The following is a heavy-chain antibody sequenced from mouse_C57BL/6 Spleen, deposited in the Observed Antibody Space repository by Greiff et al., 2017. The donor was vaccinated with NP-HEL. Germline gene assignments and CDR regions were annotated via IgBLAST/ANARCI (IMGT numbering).Heavy chain of an antibody. CDR2: IYPGGGYT. V-gene: IGHV1-63*01. Sequence: QVQLQQSGAELVRPGTSVKMSCTASGYTFTNYWIGWAKQRPGHGLEWIGVIYPGGGYTNYNEKFKGKATLTADTSSSTAYMQYSSRTSEDSAIYDSANYYGRSWFAGWGQGTLVTGSA. D-gene: IGHD1-1*01. CDR3: ANYYGRSWFAG. CDR1: GYTFTNYW. J-gene: IGHJ3*01.